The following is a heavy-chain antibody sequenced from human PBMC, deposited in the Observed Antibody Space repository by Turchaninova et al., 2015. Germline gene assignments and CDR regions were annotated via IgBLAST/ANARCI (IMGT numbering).Heavy chain of an antibody. J-gene: IGHJ4*02. D-gene: IGHD3-10*01. CDR2: FNTNTGKP. Sequence: QVQLVQSGSELEKPGASVKVSCKASGYTFNHHAINWVRQAPGQGLEWMGWFNTNTGKPTYAKGFTGRFVFSLDTSVRTAYLQISSLKAEDTAVYYCAREFYYYGSGSYYKSFDYWGQGTLVTVSS. V-gene: IGHV7-4-1*02. CDR1: GYTFNHHA. CDR3: AREFYYYGSGSYYKSFDY.